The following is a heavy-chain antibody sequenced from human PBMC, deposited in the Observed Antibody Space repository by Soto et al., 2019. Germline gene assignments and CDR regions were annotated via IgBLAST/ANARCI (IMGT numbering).Heavy chain of an antibody. J-gene: IGHJ6*02. CDR1: GFTFSSST. Sequence: EVKLLESGGGLVQPGGSLRLSCAASGFTFSSSTMNWVRQAPGKGLEWVSAIIDSGGYTYYADSVKGRFTISRDNSKNTLYLQMNSLRAEDTALYYCAKETYYYYGMDVWGQGTTVTVSS. V-gene: IGHV3-23*01. CDR3: AKETYYYYGMDV. CDR2: IIDSGGYT.